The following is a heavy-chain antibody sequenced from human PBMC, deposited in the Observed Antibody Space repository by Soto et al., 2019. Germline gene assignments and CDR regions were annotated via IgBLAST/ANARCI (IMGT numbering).Heavy chain of an antibody. D-gene: IGHD3-10*01. V-gene: IGHV4-4*07. CDR3: AVLGEFQSYYYGMNV. J-gene: IGHJ6*02. CDR1: GGSMSTYS. CDR2: IFASGST. Sequence: PSETLSLTCTVSGGSMSTYSWSWIRQPAGKGLEWIGRIFASGSTNYNPSLKSGLTISVDTSKNQFSLRLSSVTAADTAVYYCAVLGEFQSYYYGMNVWGQGTTVTVSS.